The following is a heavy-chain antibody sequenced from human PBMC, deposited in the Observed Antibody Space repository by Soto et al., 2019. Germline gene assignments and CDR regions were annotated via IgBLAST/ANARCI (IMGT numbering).Heavy chain of an antibody. Sequence: GGSLRLSCAASGFTFSNAWMSWVRQAPGKGLEWVGRIKSKTDGGTTDYAAPVKGRFTISRDDSKNTLYLQMNSLKTEDSAVYYCTTDWAGKGYYDSSGYYYGGAFDIWGQGTMVTVSS. CDR2: IKSKTDGGTT. CDR1: GFTFSNAW. D-gene: IGHD3-22*01. V-gene: IGHV3-15*01. CDR3: TTDWAGKGYYDSSGYYYGGAFDI. J-gene: IGHJ3*02.